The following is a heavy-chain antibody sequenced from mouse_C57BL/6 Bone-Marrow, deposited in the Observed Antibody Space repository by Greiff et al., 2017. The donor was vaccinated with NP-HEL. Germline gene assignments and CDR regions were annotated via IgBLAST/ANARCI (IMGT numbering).Heavy chain of an antibody. V-gene: IGHV1-81*01. CDR1: GYTFTSYG. D-gene: IGHD1-1*01. J-gene: IGHJ1*03. CDR2: IYPRSGNT. Sequence: VHLVESGAELARPGASVKLSCKASGYTFTSYGISWVKQRTGQGLEWIGEIYPRSGNTYYNEKFKGKATLTADKSSSTAYMELRSLTSEDSAVYFCARHGSSYPYWYFDVWGTGTTVTVSS. CDR3: ARHGSSYPYWYFDV.